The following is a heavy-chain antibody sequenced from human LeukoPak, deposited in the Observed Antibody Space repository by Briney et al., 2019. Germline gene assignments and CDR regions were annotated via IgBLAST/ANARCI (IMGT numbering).Heavy chain of an antibody. V-gene: IGHV1-46*01. CDR1: GYTFTGYY. Sequence: ASVKVSCKASGYTFTGYYMHWVRQAPGQGLEWMGIINPSGGSTSYAQKFQGRVTMTRDTSTSTVYMELSSLRSEDTAVYYCARVREDCSGGSCYSYYYYGMDVWGQGTTVTVSS. J-gene: IGHJ6*02. D-gene: IGHD2-15*01. CDR2: INPSGGST. CDR3: ARVREDCSGGSCYSYYYYGMDV.